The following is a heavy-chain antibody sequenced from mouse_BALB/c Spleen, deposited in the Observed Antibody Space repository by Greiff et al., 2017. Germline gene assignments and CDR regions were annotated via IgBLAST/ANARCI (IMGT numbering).Heavy chain of an antibody. D-gene: IGHD1-2*01. Sequence: EVKLMESGGGLVQPGGSLRLSCATSGFTFTDYYMSWVRQPPGKALEWLGFIRNKANGYTTEYSASVKGRFTISRDNSQSILYLQMNTLRAEDSATYYCARDEDGYVAMDYWGQGTSVTVSS. J-gene: IGHJ4*01. V-gene: IGHV7-3*02. CDR2: IRNKANGYTT. CDR3: ARDEDGYVAMDY. CDR1: GFTFTDYY.